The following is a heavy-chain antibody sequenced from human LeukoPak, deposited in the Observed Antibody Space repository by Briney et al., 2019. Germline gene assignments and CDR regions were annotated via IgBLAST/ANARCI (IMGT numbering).Heavy chain of an antibody. D-gene: IGHD2-15*01. V-gene: IGHV3-33*01. CDR1: GFTFSSYG. J-gene: IGHJ3*02. CDR3: ARDHRRNVEGAFDI. CDR2: IWYDGSNK. Sequence: GGSLRLSCAASGFTFSSYGMHWVRQAPGKGLEWVAVIWYDGSNKYYADSVKGRFTISRDNSKNTLYLQMNSPRAEDTAVYYCARDHRRNVEGAFDIWGQGTMVTVSS.